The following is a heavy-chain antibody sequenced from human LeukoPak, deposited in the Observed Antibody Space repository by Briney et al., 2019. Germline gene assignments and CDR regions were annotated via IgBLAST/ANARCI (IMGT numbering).Heavy chain of an antibody. Sequence: ASVKVSCKASGGTFSSYAFSWVRQAPGQGLEWMGGIIPIFGTANYAQRFQGRVTITADESTSTAYMELSSLRSEDTAVYYCARDLPNYYDSSGYSGSNPWGQGTLVTVSS. J-gene: IGHJ5*02. CDR3: ARDLPNYYDSSGYSGSNP. D-gene: IGHD3-22*01. CDR1: GGTFSSYA. CDR2: IIPIFGTA. V-gene: IGHV1-69*13.